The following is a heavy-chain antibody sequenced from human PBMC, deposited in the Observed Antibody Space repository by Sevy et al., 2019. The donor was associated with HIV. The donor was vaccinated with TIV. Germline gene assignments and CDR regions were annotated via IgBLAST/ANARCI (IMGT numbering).Heavy chain of an antibody. J-gene: IGHJ4*02. Sequence: GGSLRLSCAASGFTLSRYWMNWVRKPQGRGRKGLANIKQDGSEKYYVESVKGRFTISRENAENSLYLQMNSLRAEDTAVYYCVREGTAVTARAFEYWGQGTLVTVSS. CDR1: GFTLSRYW. CDR3: VREGTAVTARAFEY. D-gene: IGHD4-17*01. CDR2: IKQDGSEK. V-gene: IGHV3-7*01.